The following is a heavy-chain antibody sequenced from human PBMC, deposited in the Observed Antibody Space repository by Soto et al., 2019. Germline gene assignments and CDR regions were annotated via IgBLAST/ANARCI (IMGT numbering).Heavy chain of an antibody. D-gene: IGHD6-13*01. J-gene: IGHJ6*02. CDR2: ISGSGGST. V-gene: IGHV3-23*01. Sequence: GGSLRLSCAASGFTFSSYAMSWVRQAPGKGLEWVSAISGSGGSTYYADSVKGRFTISRDNSKNTLYLQMNSLRAEDTAVYYCAKGRSSWPNYYYYYGMDVWGQGTTVTVSS. CDR3: AKGRSSWPNYYYYYGMDV. CDR1: GFTFSSYA.